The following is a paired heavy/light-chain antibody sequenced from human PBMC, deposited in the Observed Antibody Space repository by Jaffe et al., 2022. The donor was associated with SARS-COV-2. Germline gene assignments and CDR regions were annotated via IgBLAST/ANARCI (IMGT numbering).Light chain of an antibody. V-gene: IGLV7-46*01. Sequence: QAVVTQEPSLTVSPGGTVTLTCGSSTGAVTSGHYPFWFQQKPGQAPRTLIYDTAKKLSWTPARFSGSLLGGKAALTLSSAHPDDEAEYYCLLVYGGVGEVFGGGTKLTVL. J-gene: IGLJ2*01. CDR3: LLVYGGVGEV. CDR2: DTA. CDR1: TGAVTSGHY.
Heavy chain of an antibody. CDR1: GFTFSSYW. Sequence: EVQLVESGGGLVQPGGSLRLSCAASGFTFSSYWMSWVRQAPGKGLEWVGNLKEDGSKMYCVDSVKGRFTISRDNAKNSLYLQMNSLRAEDTAVYYCWVSRLVTHNAWGRGTLVTVSS. D-gene: IGHD3-9*01. J-gene: IGHJ5*02. V-gene: IGHV3-7*01. CDR2: LKEDGSKM. CDR3: WVSRLVTHNA.